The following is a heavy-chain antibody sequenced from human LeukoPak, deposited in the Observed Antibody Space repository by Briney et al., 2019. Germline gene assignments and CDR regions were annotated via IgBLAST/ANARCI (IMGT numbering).Heavy chain of an antibody. CDR3: AKDKDGSGSYLYYFDY. J-gene: IGHJ4*02. V-gene: IGHV3-9*01. CDR1: GFTFDDYA. D-gene: IGHD3-10*01. CDR2: ISWNSGSI. Sequence: GGSLRLSCAASGFTFDDYAMHWVRQAPGKGLEWVSGISWNSGSIGYADSVKGRFTISRDNAKNSLYLQMNSLRAEDTALYYCAKDKDGSGSYLYYFDYWGQGTLVTVSS.